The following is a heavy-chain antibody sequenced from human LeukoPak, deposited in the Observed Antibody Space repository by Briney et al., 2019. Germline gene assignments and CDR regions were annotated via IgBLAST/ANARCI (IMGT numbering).Heavy chain of an antibody. CDR2: INHSGST. Sequence: SETLSLTCAVYGGSFSGYYWSWLRQPPGKGLEWIGGINHSGSTNYNPSLKSRVTISVDTSKNQFSLKLSSVTAADTAVYYCARREVYSNYGYFDYWGQGTPVTVSS. CDR3: ARREVYSNYGYFDY. J-gene: IGHJ4*02. D-gene: IGHD4-11*01. CDR1: GGSFSGYY. V-gene: IGHV4-34*01.